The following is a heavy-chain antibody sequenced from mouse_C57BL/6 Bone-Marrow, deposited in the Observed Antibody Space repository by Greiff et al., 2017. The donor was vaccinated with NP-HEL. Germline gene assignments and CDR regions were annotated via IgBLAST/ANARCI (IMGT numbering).Heavy chain of an antibody. CDR3: ARIDYGNYVGFAY. D-gene: IGHD2-1*01. CDR1: GYTFTSYW. J-gene: IGHJ3*01. V-gene: IGHV1-69*01. Sequence: VQLQQPGAELVMPGASVKLSCKASGYTFTSYWMHWVKQRPGQGLEWIGEIDPSDSYTNYNQKFKGKSTLTVDKSSSTAYMQLSSLTSEDSAVYYCARIDYGNYVGFAYWGQGTLVTVSA. CDR2: IDPSDSYT.